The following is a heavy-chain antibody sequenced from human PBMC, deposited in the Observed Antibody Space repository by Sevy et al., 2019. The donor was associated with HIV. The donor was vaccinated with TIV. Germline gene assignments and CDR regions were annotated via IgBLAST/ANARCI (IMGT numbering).Heavy chain of an antibody. V-gene: IGHV3-15*05. Sequence: GGSLRLSCAASGFTFSSYAMHWVRQAPGRGLEWVGRIKAKIDGETKDYCAPVKGRFIISRDDSRKTVYVQLNSVKSEDTAMYFCTTRPYGSIIDYWGQGTLVTVSS. CDR1: GFTFSSYA. CDR3: TTRPYGSIIDY. J-gene: IGHJ4*02. CDR2: IKAKIDGETK. D-gene: IGHD3-10*01.